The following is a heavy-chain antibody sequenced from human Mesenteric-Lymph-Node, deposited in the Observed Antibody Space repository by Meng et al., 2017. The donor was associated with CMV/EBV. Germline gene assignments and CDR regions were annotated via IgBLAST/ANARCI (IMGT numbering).Heavy chain of an antibody. V-gene: IGHV3-21*01. J-gene: IGHJ6*02. CDR2: ISSSSSYI. Sequence: GESLKISCAASGFTFSSYSMNWVRQAPGKGLEWVSSISSSSSYIYYADSVKGRFTISRDNAKNSLYLQMNSLRAEDTAVYYCARVPTGQPKYYGMDVWGQGTTVTVSS. CDR3: ARVPTGQPKYYGMDV. CDR1: GFTFSSYS. D-gene: IGHD1-14*01.